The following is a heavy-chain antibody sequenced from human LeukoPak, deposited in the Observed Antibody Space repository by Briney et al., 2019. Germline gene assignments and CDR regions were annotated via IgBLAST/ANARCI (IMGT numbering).Heavy chain of an antibody. CDR3: AREDPYYYYYMDV. Sequence: SETLSLTCAVSGGSISRANYYWSWIRQPAGKGLEWIGRIYTSGTTNYNPSLKSRVTISIDTSKNHFSLKLSSVTAADTAVYYCAREDPYYYYYMDVWGKGTTVTVSS. CDR1: GGSISRANYY. CDR2: IYTSGTT. J-gene: IGHJ6*03. V-gene: IGHV4-61*02.